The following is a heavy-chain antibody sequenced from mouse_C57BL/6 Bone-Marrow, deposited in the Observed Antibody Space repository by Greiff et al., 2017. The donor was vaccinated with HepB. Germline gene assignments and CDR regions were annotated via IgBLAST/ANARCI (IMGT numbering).Heavy chain of an antibody. V-gene: IGHV1-15*01. D-gene: IGHD1-1*01. CDR2: IDPETGGT. Sequence: QVHVKQSGAELVRPGASVTLSCKASGYTFTDYEMHWVKQTPVHGLEWIGAIDPETGGTAYNQKFKGKAILTADKSSSTAYMELRSLTSEDSAVYYCTRLITTVVDDYWGQGTTLTVSS. CDR1: GYTFTDYE. J-gene: IGHJ2*01. CDR3: TRLITTVVDDY.